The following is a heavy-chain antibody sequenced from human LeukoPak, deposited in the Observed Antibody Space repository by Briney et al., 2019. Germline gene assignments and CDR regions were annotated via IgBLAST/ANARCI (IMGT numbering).Heavy chain of an antibody. CDR3: ARVGHDSGTYLYYFDY. CDR1: GGSISSYY. J-gene: IGHJ4*02. V-gene: IGHV4-59*13. CDR2: IYYSGST. Sequence: SETLSLTCTVSGGSISSYYWSWIRQSPGKGLEWIGYIYYSGSTNYNPSLKSRVTISVDTSKNQFSLKLSSVTAADTAVYYCARVGHDSGTYLYYFDYWGQGTLFTVSS. D-gene: IGHD1-26*01.